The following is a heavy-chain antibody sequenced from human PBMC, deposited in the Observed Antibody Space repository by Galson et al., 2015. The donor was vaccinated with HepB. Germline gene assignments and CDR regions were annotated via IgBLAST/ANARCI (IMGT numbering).Heavy chain of an antibody. D-gene: IGHD6-6*01. V-gene: IGHV1-2*04. CDR2: INPNSGGT. CDR1: GYTFTGYY. Sequence: SVKVSCKASGYTFTGYYMHWVRQAPGQGLEWMGWINPNSGGTNYAQKFQGWVTMTRDTSISTAYMELSRLRSDDTAVYYCARGKDSSSSGGPFYYYYGMDVWGQGTTVTVSS. CDR3: ARGKDSSSSGGPFYYYYGMDV. J-gene: IGHJ6*02.